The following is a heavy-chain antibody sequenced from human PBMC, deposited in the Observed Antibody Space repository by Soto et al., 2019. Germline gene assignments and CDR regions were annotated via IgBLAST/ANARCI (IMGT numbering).Heavy chain of an antibody. CDR3: ARDLYGVDSSGYHDGEYDAFDI. D-gene: IGHD3-22*01. CDR2: IYYSGST. CDR1: GGSISSGDYY. Sequence: QVQLQESGPGLVKPSQTLSLTCTVSGGSISSGDYYWSWIRQPPGKDLEWIGYIYYSGSTYYNPSLKSRVTISVDTSKNQFSLKLSSVTAADTAVYYCARDLYGVDSSGYHDGEYDAFDIWGQGTMVTVSS. J-gene: IGHJ3*02. V-gene: IGHV4-30-4*01.